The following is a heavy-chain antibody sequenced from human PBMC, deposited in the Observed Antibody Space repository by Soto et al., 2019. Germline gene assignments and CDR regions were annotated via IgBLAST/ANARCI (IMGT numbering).Heavy chain of an antibody. CDR1: GTSISSYY. CDR2: IHYSGTT. J-gene: IGHJ4*02. Sequence: ETLSLTCTVSGTSISSYYWSWIRQPPGKGLEWIANIHYSGTTNYNPSLASRVTLSVDTSKNQFSLKMTSVTAADRAMYFCARYNSYAIDYWGRGTLVPSPQ. CDR3: ARYNSYAIDY. V-gene: IGHV4-59*01. D-gene: IGHD2-8*01.